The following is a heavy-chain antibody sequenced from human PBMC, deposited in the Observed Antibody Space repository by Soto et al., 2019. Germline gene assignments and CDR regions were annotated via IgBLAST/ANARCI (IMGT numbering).Heavy chain of an antibody. D-gene: IGHD2-15*01. CDR1: GYTFTNSD. Sequence: QVQLVQSGAEVKKPGASVKVSCKASGYTFTNSDINWVRQAPGQGLEWMGWMNPDSGHAAYAQKFQGRVTLTTSTSTPTVYMEMRSVGSEDTAVYYCARRPHCSGGICYYGLDNWGQGTLVTVSS. CDR3: ARRPHCSGGICYYGLDN. J-gene: IGHJ4*02. CDR2: MNPDSGHA. V-gene: IGHV1-8*01.